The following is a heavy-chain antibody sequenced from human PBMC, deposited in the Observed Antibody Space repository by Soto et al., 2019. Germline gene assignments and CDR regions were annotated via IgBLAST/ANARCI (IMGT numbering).Heavy chain of an antibody. CDR3: TRALVTTPPRTFDY. CDR2: IHSGGNT. Sequence: EVQLVESGGGLVQPGGSLRLSCAVSGFTVSSTYMNWVRQATGKGLEWVSVIHSGGNTFYADSVKGRFTISRDNSKNTVYLQMSSLRGEDTAVYFCTRALVTTPPRTFDYCGQGTLVTVSS. J-gene: IGHJ4*02. CDR1: GFTVSSTY. D-gene: IGHD2-21*02. V-gene: IGHV3-66*01.